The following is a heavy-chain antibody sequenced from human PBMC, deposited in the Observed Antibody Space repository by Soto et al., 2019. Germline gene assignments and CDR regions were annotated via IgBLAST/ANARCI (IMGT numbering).Heavy chain of an antibody. D-gene: IGHD6-6*01. V-gene: IGHV3-15*07. J-gene: IGHJ6*01. CDR2: IKSETDGGTT. Sequence: PGGSLRLSCAASGFTFSNAWMNWVRQAPGKGLEWVGRIKSETDGGTTDYAAPVKGRFTISRDDSKNTLYLQMNSLKTEDTAVYYCTTEGSYSSSFYYYYYYGMDVWGQGTTVTVSS. CDR1: GFTFSNAW. CDR3: TTEGSYSSSFYYYYYYGMDV.